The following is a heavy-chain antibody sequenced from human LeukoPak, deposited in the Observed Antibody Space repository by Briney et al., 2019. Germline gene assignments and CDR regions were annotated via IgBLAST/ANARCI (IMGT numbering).Heavy chain of an antibody. V-gene: IGHV3-30*04. D-gene: IGHD2-2*01. CDR1: GFTFSSYA. Sequence: GGSLRLSCAASGFTFSSYAMHWARQAPGKGLEWVAVISYDGSNKYYADSVKGRFTISRDNSKNTLYLQMNSLRAEDTAVYYCARDQSVVPAAMGYYYYGMDVWGQGTTVTVSS. CDR3: ARDQSVVPAAMGYYYYGMDV. J-gene: IGHJ6*02. CDR2: ISYDGSNK.